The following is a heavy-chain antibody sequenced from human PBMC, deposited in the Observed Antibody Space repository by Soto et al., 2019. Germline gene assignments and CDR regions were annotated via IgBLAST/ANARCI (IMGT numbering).Heavy chain of an antibody. Sequence: ASVKVSCKASGYTFTSYAMHWVRQAPGQRLEWMGWINAGNGNTKYSQKFQGRVTITRDTSASTAYMELSSLRSEDTAVYYCASNQVGFFYDPGAPSGFLEWQTPDPYYYMDVWGKGTTVTVSS. D-gene: IGHD3-3*01. CDR1: GYTFTSYA. CDR3: ASNQVGFFYDPGAPSGFLEWQTPDPYYYMDV. V-gene: IGHV1-3*01. J-gene: IGHJ6*03. CDR2: INAGNGNT.